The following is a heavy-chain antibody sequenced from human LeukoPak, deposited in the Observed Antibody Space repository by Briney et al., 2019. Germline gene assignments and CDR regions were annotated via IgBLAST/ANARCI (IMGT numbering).Heavy chain of an antibody. D-gene: IGHD1-7*01. V-gene: IGHV1-69*06. CDR1: GDTPHSHA. CDR3: ARDYNWNFANSSPFDY. Sequence: GASVKVSCKSSGDTPHSHAISWVRQAPGQGLGWMGRIIPAFGTANYAQKFQGRVAITADKSTRTAYMEMSSLRSEDTAVYYCARDYNWNFANSSPFDYWGQGTLVTVSS. CDR2: IIPAFGTA. J-gene: IGHJ4*02.